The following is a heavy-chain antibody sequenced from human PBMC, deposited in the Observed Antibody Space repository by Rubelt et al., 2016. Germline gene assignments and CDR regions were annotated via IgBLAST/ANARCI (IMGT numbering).Heavy chain of an antibody. CDR3: ARDHLVAATPVPLDY. V-gene: IGHV4-34*01. J-gene: IGHJ4*02. Sequence: NHSGSTNYNPSLKSRVTISVDTSKNQFSLKLSSVTAADTAVYYCARDHLVAATPVPLDYWGQGTLVTVSS. CDR2: NHSGST. D-gene: IGHD2-15*01.